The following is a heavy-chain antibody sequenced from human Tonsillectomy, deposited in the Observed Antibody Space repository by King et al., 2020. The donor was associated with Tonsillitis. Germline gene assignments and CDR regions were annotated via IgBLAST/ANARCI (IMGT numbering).Heavy chain of an antibody. D-gene: IGHD6-13*01. J-gene: IGHJ4*02. CDR3: ARLQPQQLVDS. V-gene: IGHV4-59*08. CDR1: GGSISSYY. CDR2: IYYSGST. Sequence: VQLQESGPGLVKPSETLSLTCTVSGGSISSYYWSWIRQPPGKGLEWIGYIYYSGSTNYNPSLKSRVTISVDTSKNQFSLKLSSVTAADTAVYYCARLQPQQLVDSWGQGTLVTVSS.